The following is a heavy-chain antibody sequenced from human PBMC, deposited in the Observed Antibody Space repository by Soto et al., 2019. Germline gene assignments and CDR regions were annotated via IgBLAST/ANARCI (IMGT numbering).Heavy chain of an antibody. CDR1: GFTFSSYG. CDR2: IWYDGSNK. J-gene: IGHJ4*02. D-gene: IGHD3-22*01. CDR3: ARQKGYYDSSGYLPYYFDY. Sequence: GGSLRLSCAASGFTFSSYGMHWVRQAPGKGLEWVAVIWYDGSNKYYADSVKGRFTISRDNSKNTLYLQMNSLRAEDTAVYYCARQKGYYDSSGYLPYYFDYWGQGTLVTVSS. V-gene: IGHV3-33*01.